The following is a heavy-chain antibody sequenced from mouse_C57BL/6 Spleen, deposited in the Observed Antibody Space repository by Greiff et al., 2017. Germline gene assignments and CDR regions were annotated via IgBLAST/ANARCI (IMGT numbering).Heavy chain of an antibody. V-gene: IGHV1-61*01. J-gene: IGHJ1*03. D-gene: IGHD4-1*01. CDR3: ARHWDGYCDV. CDR2: IYPSDSET. Sequence: QVQLQQPGAELVRPGSSVKLSCKASGYTFTSYWMDWVKQRPGQGLEWIGNIYPSDSETHYNQKFKDKATLTVDKSSSTAYMQLSSLTSEDSAVYYCARHWDGYCDVWGTGTTVTVSS. CDR1: GYTFTSYW.